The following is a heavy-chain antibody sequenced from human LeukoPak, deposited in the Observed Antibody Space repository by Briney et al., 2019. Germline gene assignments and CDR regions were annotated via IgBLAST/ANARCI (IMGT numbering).Heavy chain of an antibody. D-gene: IGHD1-26*01. J-gene: IGHJ4*02. CDR2: TYYRSKWYY. Sequence: SQTLSLTCAISGDSVSSNSAAWNWIRQSPSRGLEWLGRTYYRSKWYYDYAVAVKSRISISPDTSKNQFSLQLNSVTPEDTAVFYCAKAGVGAFPRAFDYWGQGTLVTVSS. CDR3: AKAGVGAFPRAFDY. V-gene: IGHV6-1*01. CDR1: GDSVSSNSAA.